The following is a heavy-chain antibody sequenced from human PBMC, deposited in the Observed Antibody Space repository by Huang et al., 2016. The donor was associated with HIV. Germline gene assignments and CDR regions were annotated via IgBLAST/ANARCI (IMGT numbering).Heavy chain of an antibody. CDR2: MNNDGRST. V-gene: IGHV3-74*03. Sequence: EVQLVESGGGLVQPGGSLRLSCAASGFTFSSYWMHWVRHAPGKGLGWVSRMNNDGRSTTYADSVKGRITNSRDNARNTMYLQMTTLSAGDTAVYYCARHRSSGGVEEAFDIWGPGTLVTVAS. CDR3: ARHRSSGGVEEAFDI. J-gene: IGHJ3*02. D-gene: IGHD2-8*02. CDR1: GFTFSSYW.